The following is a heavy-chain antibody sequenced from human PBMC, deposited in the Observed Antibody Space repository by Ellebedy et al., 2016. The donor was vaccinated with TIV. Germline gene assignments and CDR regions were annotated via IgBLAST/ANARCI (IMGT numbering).Heavy chain of an antibody. CDR1: GYSFTTYW. D-gene: IGHD5-12*01. V-gene: IGHV5-51*01. J-gene: IGHJ2*01. CDR3: ARQRGYDYFPWYFDL. Sequence: GESLKISCKGSGYSFTTYWIGWVRQMPGKGLEWMGIIYPRDSDTRYSPSFQGQVTISADKSISTAYLQWSSLKASDTAMYYCARQRGYDYFPWYFDLWGRGTLVTVSS. CDR2: IYPRDSDT.